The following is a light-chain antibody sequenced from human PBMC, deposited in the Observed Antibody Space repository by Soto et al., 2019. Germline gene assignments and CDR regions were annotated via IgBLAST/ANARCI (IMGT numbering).Light chain of an antibody. CDR2: DAS. Sequence: EIVLTQSPATLSLSPGERATLACRASQSVSSYLAWYQQKPGQAPGVVIYDASNRATGIPPRFSSNGSETNFTFTISSLEPEDFAVYYCQQRSSWPRTFGQGTKVDIK. CDR3: QQRSSWPRT. V-gene: IGKV3-11*01. J-gene: IGKJ1*01. CDR1: QSVSSY.